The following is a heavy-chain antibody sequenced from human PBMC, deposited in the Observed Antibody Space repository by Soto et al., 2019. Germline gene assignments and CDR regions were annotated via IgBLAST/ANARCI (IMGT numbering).Heavy chain of an antibody. CDR1: GASISTDSYY. Sequence: PSETLSLTCTVSGASISTDSYYWGWIRQPPGKGLEWIGSVSYSGSTYYSPSLRSRVIVSVDASKTQFSLRLSSVTAVDTAVYYCASKLERDWAAFDIWGQGTMVTVSS. CDR3: ASKLERDWAAFDI. CDR2: VSYSGST. D-gene: IGHD1-1*01. J-gene: IGHJ3*02. V-gene: IGHV4-39*07.